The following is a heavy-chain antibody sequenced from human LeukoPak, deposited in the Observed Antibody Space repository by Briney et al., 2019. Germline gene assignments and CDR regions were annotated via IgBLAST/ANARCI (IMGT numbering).Heavy chain of an antibody. J-gene: IGHJ6*03. CDR3: ARDFSSSSTVYYYYYMDV. CDR1: GGSISSYY. V-gene: IGHV4-59*12. D-gene: IGHD6-6*01. CDR2: IYYSGST. Sequence: SETLSLTCTVSGGSISSYYWSWIRQPPGKGLEWTGYIYYSGSTNYNPSLKSRVTISVDTSKNQFSLKLSSLTAADTAIYYCARDFSSSSTVYYYYYMDVWGKGTTVTVSS.